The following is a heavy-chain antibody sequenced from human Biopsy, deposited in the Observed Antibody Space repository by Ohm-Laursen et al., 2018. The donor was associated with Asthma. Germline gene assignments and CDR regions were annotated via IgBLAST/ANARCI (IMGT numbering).Heavy chain of an antibody. CDR3: AREVGATRYDP. J-gene: IGHJ5*02. CDR2: LNPVNGNT. D-gene: IGHD1-26*01. CDR1: GYTFTSNA. Sequence: SVKVSCKASGYTFTSNAIHWMRQAPGQSLEWMAWLNPVNGNTKYSQQFQGRVTITRDTSASTAYMELSSLTSEDTAVFYCAREVGATRYDPWGQGTLVTVPS. V-gene: IGHV1-3*01.